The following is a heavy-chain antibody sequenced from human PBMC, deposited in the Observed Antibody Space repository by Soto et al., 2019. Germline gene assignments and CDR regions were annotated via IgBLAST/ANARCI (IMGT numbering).Heavy chain of an antibody. CDR1: GYSISSSNW. CDR2: IYYSGTT. CDR3: ARREIQGPLDD. V-gene: IGHV4-28*01. D-gene: IGHD1-26*01. Sequence: SETLSLTCAVSGYSISSSNWWGWIRQPPGKGLEWIGYIYYSGTTYYNPSLKSRVTMSVDTSKNQFSLKLTSVTAVDTAVYYCARREIQGPLDDSGQGTRVTVSS. J-gene: IGHJ4*02.